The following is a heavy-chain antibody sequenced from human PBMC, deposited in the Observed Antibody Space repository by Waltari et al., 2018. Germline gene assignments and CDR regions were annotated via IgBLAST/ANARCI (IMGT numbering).Heavy chain of an antibody. CDR1: GFTFSSYS. Sequence: EVQLVESGGGLVKPGGSLRLSCAASGFTFSSYSMNWVRQAPGKGLEWVSSISSSSSYIYYADSVKGRFTISRDNAKNSLYLQMNSLRAEDTAVYYCARGRIAAAGTHYWGQGTLVTVSS. D-gene: IGHD6-13*01. CDR3: ARGRIAAAGTHY. V-gene: IGHV3-21*01. CDR2: ISSSSSYI. J-gene: IGHJ4*02.